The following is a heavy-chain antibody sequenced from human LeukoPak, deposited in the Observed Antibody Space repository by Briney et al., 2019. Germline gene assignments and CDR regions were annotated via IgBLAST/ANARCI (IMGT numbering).Heavy chain of an antibody. CDR3: ARAKRLLPTG. D-gene: IGHD3-22*01. J-gene: IGHJ4*02. CDR1: GFTFSTSW. V-gene: IGHV3-74*01. CDR2: ITADGKTT. Sequence: GGSLRLSCAAPGFTFSTSWMHWVRQTPGKGLVWVSRITADGKTTSYADSVKGRFTISRDNAENTLYLQMNSLRAEDTAVYYCARAKRLLPTGWGQGTLVTVSS.